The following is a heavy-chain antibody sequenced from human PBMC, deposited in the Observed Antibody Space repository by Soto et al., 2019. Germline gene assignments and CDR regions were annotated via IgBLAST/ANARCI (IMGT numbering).Heavy chain of an antibody. CDR3: ARRRSYFYYYMDV. Sequence: PSETLSLTCTVSGGSISSSSYYWGWIRQPPGKGLDWIGSIYYSGSTYYNPSLKSRVTISVDTSKNQFSLKLSSVTAADTAVYYCARRRSYFYYYMDVWGKGTTVTVSS. CDR2: IYYSGST. V-gene: IGHV4-39*01. J-gene: IGHJ6*03. CDR1: GGSISSSSYY.